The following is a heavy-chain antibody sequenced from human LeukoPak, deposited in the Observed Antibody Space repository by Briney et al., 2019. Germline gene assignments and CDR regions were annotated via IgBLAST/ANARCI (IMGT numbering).Heavy chain of an antibody. CDR1: GFTFRSYW. D-gene: IGHD2-15*01. J-gene: IGHJ4*02. V-gene: IGHV3-7*01. CDR3: ATVAGDCSGGRCYLLRFDY. Sequence: GGSLRLSCAASGFTFRSYWMSWVRQAPGKGLEWMANIKQDESKEYYVDSVKGRFTISRDNAKNSLYLQMNSLRAEDTAVYYCATVAGDCSGGRCYLLRFDYWGQGTLVTVSS. CDR2: IKQDESKE.